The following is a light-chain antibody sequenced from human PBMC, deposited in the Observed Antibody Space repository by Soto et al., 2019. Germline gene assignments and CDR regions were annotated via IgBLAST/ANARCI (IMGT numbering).Light chain of an antibody. CDR1: QSISSW. J-gene: IGKJ1*01. V-gene: IGKV1-5*01. CDR3: QHYNSYSEA. Sequence: DIQMTQSPSTLSASVGDRVTITCRASQSISSWLAWYQQKPGKAPKLLIYDASSLESGVPSRFSGSGSGTEFTLTISSLQPEDFATYYCQHYNSYSEAFGQGTKVDNK. CDR2: DAS.